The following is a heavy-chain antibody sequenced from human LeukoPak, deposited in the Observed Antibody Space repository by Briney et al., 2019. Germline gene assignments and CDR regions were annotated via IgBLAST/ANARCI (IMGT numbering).Heavy chain of an antibody. CDR2: IKQDGSEK. CDR3: AKDLGSVVTPPSLDF. Sequence: PGGSLRLSCVGSGYIFSSYWMNWVRQAPGKGLEWVANIKQDGSEKYHVDSVKGRFTISRDNAKNSLYLQMSSLRAEDTAVYYCAKDLGSVVTPPSLDFWGQGTLVTVSS. V-gene: IGHV3-7*03. D-gene: IGHD4-23*01. J-gene: IGHJ4*02. CDR1: GYIFSSYW.